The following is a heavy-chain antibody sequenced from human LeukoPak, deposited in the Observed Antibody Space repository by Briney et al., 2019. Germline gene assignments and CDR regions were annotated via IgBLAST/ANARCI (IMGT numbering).Heavy chain of an antibody. CDR2: IKYDVSEN. J-gene: IGHJ4*02. CDR1: GFTFSNYW. Sequence: GRSLRLSCVASGFTFSNYWMSCVRQAPGPGLEWVANIKYDVSENHYVESVKGRFTISRDNAGNSLYLQMSSLRAEDTAVYYCARGRFCSSGSCYFDLWGRGALVTVSS. CDR3: ARGRFCSSGSCYFDL. V-gene: IGHV3-7*02. D-gene: IGHD2-15*01.